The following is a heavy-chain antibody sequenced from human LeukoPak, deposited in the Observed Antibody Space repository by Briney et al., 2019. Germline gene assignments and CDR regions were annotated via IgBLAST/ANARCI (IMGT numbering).Heavy chain of an antibody. CDR3: GVLTLNPG. CDR1: GGSISSYY. J-gene: IGHJ4*02. Sequence: SETLSLTCTVSGGSISSYYWSWIRQPPGKGLEWIGEINHSGSTNYNPSLRSRVTISVDTSKNQFSLKLSSVTAADTAVYYCGVLTLNPGWGQGTLVSVSS. V-gene: IGHV4-34*01. CDR2: INHSGST. D-gene: IGHD2-8*01.